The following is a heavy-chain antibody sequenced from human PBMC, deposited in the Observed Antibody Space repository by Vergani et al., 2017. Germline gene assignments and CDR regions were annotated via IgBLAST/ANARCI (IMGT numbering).Heavy chain of an antibody. D-gene: IGHD1-1*01. CDR1: GFTFSSHG. CDR2: IWYDGSNK. J-gene: IGHJ5*01. Sequence: QVQLVESEGGVVQPGRSLTLSCVASGFTFSSHGMHWVRQAPGKGREWVAVIWYDGSNKYYGDSVKGRFTISRENSKNTLYLQMNSLRVEDTAVYYCARWGNEKRLDSWGQGTLVTVSS. V-gene: IGHV3-33*01. CDR3: ARWGNEKRLDS.